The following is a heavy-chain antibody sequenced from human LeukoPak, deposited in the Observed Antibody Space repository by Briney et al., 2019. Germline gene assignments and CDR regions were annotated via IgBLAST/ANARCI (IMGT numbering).Heavy chain of an antibody. V-gene: IGHV3-48*03. Sequence: GGSLRLSCAASGLMFETFAMSWVRQAPGKGLEWVSYISISGGTIYYADSVKGRFTISRDDAKNSLYLQMNSLRAEDTAVYYCARGGSSPYKYNAFDIWGQGTMVTVSS. J-gene: IGHJ3*02. D-gene: IGHD2-2*01. CDR2: ISISGGTI. CDR1: GLMFETFA. CDR3: ARGGSSPYKYNAFDI.